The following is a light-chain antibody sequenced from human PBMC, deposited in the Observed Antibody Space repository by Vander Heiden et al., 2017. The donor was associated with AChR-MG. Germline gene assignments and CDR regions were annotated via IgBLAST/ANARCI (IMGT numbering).Light chain of an antibody. V-gene: IGLV3-19*01. CDR1: SLRRYS. J-gene: IGLJ3*02. CDR3: SSRDRTDNWV. Sequence: SSELTQDPAVSVALGQTVRITCRGDSLRRYSASWYQQKPGQAPVVVIYGKHHKPSGIPDRFSGSSSGNTASLTITGAQAEDEADYYCSSRDRTDNWVFGGGTELTVL. CDR2: GKH.